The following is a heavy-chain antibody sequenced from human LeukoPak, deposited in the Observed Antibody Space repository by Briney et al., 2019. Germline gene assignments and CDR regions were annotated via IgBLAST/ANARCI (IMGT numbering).Heavy chain of an antibody. Sequence: SETLSLTCTVSGGSISSYYWSWIRQPPGKGLEWIGYIYYSGSTNYNPSLKSRVTISVDKSKNQFSLKLSSVTAADTAVYYCAREVPCSGGSCYSNAFDIWGQGTMVTVSS. CDR1: GGSISSYY. D-gene: IGHD2-15*01. CDR3: AREVPCSGGSCYSNAFDI. V-gene: IGHV4-59*12. CDR2: IYYSGST. J-gene: IGHJ3*02.